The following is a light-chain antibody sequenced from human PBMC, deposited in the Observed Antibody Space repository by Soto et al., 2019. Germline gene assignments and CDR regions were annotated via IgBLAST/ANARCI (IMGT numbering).Light chain of an antibody. CDR3: QQYGSSLYT. CDR1: QSVSSSY. J-gene: IGKJ2*01. Sequence: EIVLTQSPGTLSLSPGERATLSCSASQSVSSSYLAWYQQKPGQAPRLLIYGASSRATGIPDRFSGSGSGTDFTLTISRLEPEDFAVYYCQQYGSSLYTFGQGTKLDIK. V-gene: IGKV3-20*01. CDR2: GAS.